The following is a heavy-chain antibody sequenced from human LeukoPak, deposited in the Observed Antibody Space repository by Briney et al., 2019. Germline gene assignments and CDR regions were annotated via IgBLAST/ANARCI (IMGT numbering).Heavy chain of an antibody. Sequence: ASVKVSCKASGYTFTGYYMHWVRQAPGQGLEWMRWINPNSGGTNYAQKFQGWVTMTRDTSISTAYMELSRLRSDDTAVYYCARTASRYSSGWPDYWGQGTLVTVSS. CDR2: INPNSGGT. CDR3: ARTASRYSSGWPDY. D-gene: IGHD6-19*01. J-gene: IGHJ4*02. V-gene: IGHV1-2*04. CDR1: GYTFTGYY.